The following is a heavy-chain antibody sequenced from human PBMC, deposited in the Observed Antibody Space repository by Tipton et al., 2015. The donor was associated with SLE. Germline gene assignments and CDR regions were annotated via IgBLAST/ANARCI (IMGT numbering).Heavy chain of an antibody. V-gene: IGHV4-59*12. CDR2: VSYGGST. Sequence: TLSLTCTVSGGSISNYYWSWIRQSPGKGLEWIGYVSYGGSTNYNPSLQTGVSISLDISTKRLSLQVRSVTAADTAVYYCATEGDASANFYYYGIHDWGQGATVTVSS. J-gene: IGHJ6*02. CDR1: GGSISNYY. D-gene: IGHD2-2*01. CDR3: ATEGDASANFYYYGIHD.